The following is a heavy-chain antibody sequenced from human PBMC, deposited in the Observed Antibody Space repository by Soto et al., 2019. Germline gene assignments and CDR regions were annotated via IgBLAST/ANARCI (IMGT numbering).Heavy chain of an antibody. D-gene: IGHD2-2*03. J-gene: IGHJ4*02. CDR3: ARLCYGYCSSTTRLDY. Sequence: XETLSLPCAVYGGSFSGYYWSWIRQPPGKGLEWIGEINHSGSTNYNPSLKSRVTISVDTSKNQFSLKLSSVTAADTAVYYCARLCYGYCSSTTRLDYWGQGTLVTVSS. CDR1: GGSFSGYY. V-gene: IGHV4-34*01. CDR2: INHSGST.